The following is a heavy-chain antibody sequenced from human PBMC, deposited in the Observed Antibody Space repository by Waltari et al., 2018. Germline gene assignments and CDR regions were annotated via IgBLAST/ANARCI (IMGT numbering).Heavy chain of an antibody. CDR1: GCTVNDDE. J-gene: IGHJ6*02. CDR2: IRYDGSNK. V-gene: IGHV3-30*02. CDR3: AKLVPGDYYGMDV. D-gene: IGHD2-8*02. Sequence: RLVESGGGLVQPGGSLTLSCTASGCTVNDDEMHWVSQAPGKGLEWVAFIRYDGSNKYYADSVKGRFTISRDNSKNTLYLQMNSLRAEDTAVYYCAKLVPGDYYGMDVWGQGTTVTVSS.